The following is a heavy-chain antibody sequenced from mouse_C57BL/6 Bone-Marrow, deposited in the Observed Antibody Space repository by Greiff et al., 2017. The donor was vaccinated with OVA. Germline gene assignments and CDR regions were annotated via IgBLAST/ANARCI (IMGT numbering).Heavy chain of an antibody. D-gene: IGHD2-5*01. Sequence: EVQLQQSGPVLVKPGASVKMSCKASGYTFTDYYMNWVKQSHGKSLEWIGVINPYNGGTSYNQKFKGKATLTVDKSSSTAYMELNSLTSEDSAVYYCASPTIVTRGYFDVWGTGTTVTVSS. V-gene: IGHV1-19*01. CDR2: INPYNGGT. CDR3: ASPTIVTRGYFDV. CDR1: GYTFTDYY. J-gene: IGHJ1*03.